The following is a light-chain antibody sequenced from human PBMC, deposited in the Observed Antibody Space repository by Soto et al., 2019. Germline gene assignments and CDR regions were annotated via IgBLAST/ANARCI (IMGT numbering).Light chain of an antibody. CDR3: QQSYSAPRT. CDR2: GTY. Sequence: EIQMTQSASSLPASVGDRTRSTRVASQSISSYLSWYQQKPGKAFKLLIYGTYNLQSGAPSRFSGRGSETGFTLTISSLQPEDFATYYCQQSYSAPRTVGPGTQVEIK. V-gene: IGKV1-39*01. J-gene: IGKJ2*01. CDR1: QSISSY.